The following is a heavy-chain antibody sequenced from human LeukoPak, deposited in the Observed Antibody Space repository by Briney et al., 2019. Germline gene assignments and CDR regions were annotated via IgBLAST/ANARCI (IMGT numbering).Heavy chain of an antibody. J-gene: IGHJ4*02. CDR3: TRDPEMGTSLFEY. CDR1: GYALTGYH. Sequence: ASVTVSCKVSGYALTGYHMHWLRQAPAQGLEWMGWINPKTGDTNYTQKFQCRVTMTRDTSISAAYMELSWLRSDDTAVYYCTRDPEMGTSLFEYWGQGTLVTVSS. V-gene: IGHV1-2*02. CDR2: INPKTGDT. D-gene: IGHD5-24*01.